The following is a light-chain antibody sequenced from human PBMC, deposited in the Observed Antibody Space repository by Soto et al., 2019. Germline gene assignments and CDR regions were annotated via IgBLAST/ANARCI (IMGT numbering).Light chain of an antibody. CDR2: EDS. Sequence: QSALTQPASVSGSPGQSITISCTGTHSDVGSYNLVSWYQQHPGKAPKLIIYEDSKRPSGVSNRFSGSKSGYTASLTISGLDAEDEADYYCCSYAGSFSVIFGGGTKLTVL. J-gene: IGLJ2*01. CDR1: HSDVGSYNL. CDR3: CSYAGSFSVI. V-gene: IGLV2-23*01.